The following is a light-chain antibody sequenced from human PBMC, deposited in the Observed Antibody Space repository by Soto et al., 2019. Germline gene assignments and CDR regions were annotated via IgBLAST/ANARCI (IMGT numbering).Light chain of an antibody. V-gene: IGLV2-23*01. J-gene: IGLJ2*01. Sequence: QSVLTQPASVSGSPGQSITISCTGTSSDVGSYNLVSWYQQHPGKAPKLMIYEATKRPSGVSTRVFGSKSGTTASLTISGLQAEDEADYFCSSYAGSMSVIFGGGTKVTVL. CDR2: EAT. CDR3: SSYAGSMSVI. CDR1: SSDVGSYNL.